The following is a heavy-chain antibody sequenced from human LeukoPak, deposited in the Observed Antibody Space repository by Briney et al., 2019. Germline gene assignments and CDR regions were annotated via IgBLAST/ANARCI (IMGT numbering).Heavy chain of an antibody. CDR3: AKDLRAAAGTI. CDR2: ISGSGSNT. Sequence: GGSLRLSCAASGFTFSSYAMTWVRQAPGRGLEWVSVISGSGSNTYYADSVKGRFTISRDNSRNTLYLQMNSLRAEDTAVYYCAKDLRAAAGTIWGQGTLVTVSS. CDR1: GFTFSSYA. J-gene: IGHJ4*02. D-gene: IGHD6-13*01. V-gene: IGHV3-23*01.